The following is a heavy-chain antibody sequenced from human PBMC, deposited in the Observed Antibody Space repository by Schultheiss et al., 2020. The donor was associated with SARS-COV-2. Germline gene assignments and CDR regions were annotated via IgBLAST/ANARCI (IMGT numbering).Heavy chain of an antibody. CDR2: IYYSGST. CDR1: GYSISSGYY. CDR3: ARNGPRYDILTGYYGLPGLDV. J-gene: IGHJ6*02. Sequence: SETLSLTCAVSGYSISSGYYWGWIRQPPGKGLEWIGYIYYSGSTYYNPSLKSRVTISVDTSKNQFSLKLSSVTAADTAVYYCARNGPRYDILTGYYGLPGLDVWGQGTTVTVSS. D-gene: IGHD3-9*01. V-gene: IGHV4-38-2*01.